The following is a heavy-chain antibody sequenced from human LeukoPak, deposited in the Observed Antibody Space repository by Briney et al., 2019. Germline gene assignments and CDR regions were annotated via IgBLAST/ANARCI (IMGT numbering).Heavy chain of an antibody. CDR2: ISSSGGII. D-gene: IGHD5-12*01. V-gene: IGHV3-48*03. CDR3: ARVRATFSPHFDN. CDR1: GFTFSSYE. Sequence: PGGSLRLSCAASGFTFSSYEMSWVRQAPGKGLEWVSYISSSGGIIYYTDSVKGRFTISRDNAKNTLYLQMNSLRAEDTAVYYCARVRATFSPHFDNWGQGTLVTVSS. J-gene: IGHJ4*02.